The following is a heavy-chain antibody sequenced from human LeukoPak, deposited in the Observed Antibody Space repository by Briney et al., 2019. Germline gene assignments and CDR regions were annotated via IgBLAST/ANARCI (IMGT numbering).Heavy chain of an antibody. J-gene: IGHJ4*02. CDR1: GYTFTGYY. CDR3: ARDHCSGGSCYDFVDY. Sequence: ASVKVSCKASGYTFTGYYMHWVRQAPGQGLEWMGRINPNSGGTNYAQKFQGRVTMTRDTSISTAYMELSRLRSDDTAVYYCARDHCSGGSCYDFVDYWSQGTLVTVSS. CDR2: INPNSGGT. D-gene: IGHD2-15*01. V-gene: IGHV1-2*06.